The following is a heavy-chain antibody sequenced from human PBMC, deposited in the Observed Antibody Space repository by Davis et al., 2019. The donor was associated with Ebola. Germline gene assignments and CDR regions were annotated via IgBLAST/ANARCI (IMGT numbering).Heavy chain of an antibody. CDR2: IKTDGSTT. V-gene: IGHV3-74*01. D-gene: IGHD3-22*01. J-gene: IGHJ4*02. Sequence: GESLKISCAASGFTFSNYYMHWVRQAPGKGLEWVARIKTDGSTTRYADSVKGRFTISRDNSKTTVDLQMNSLRPEDTALYYCAKDARGGYYYADFWGQGTLVTVSS. CDR1: GFTFSNYY. CDR3: AKDARGGYYYADF.